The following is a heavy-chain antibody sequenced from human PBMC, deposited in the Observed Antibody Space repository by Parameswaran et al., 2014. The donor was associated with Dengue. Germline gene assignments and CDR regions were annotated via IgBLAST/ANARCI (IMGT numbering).Heavy chain of an antibody. CDR2: IYYSGST. J-gene: IGHJ1*01. CDR3: ARHPDCSGGSCYLRSRHFQH. Sequence: WIRQPPGKGLEWIGSIYYSGSTYYNPSLKSRVTISVDTSKNQFSLKLSSVTAADTAVYYCARHPDCSGGSCYLRSRHFQHWGQGTLVTVSS. V-gene: IGHV4-39*01. D-gene: IGHD2-15*01.